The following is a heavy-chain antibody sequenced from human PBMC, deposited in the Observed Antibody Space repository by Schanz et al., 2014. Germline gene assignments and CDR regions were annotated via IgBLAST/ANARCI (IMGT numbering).Heavy chain of an antibody. Sequence: VRLVESGGGVVQPGRSLRLSCAASGFGFSSYSMNWVRQAPGKGLEWVSYISGSSRTIYYADSMKGRFTVSRDNAENALYLQMNSLRAEDTAVYFCVKGRFGELSAFDIGGQGTMVTVSS. J-gene: IGHJ3*02. CDR3: VKGRFGELSAFDI. CDR2: ISGSSRTI. D-gene: IGHD3-10*01. V-gene: IGHV3-48*01. CDR1: GFGFSSYS.